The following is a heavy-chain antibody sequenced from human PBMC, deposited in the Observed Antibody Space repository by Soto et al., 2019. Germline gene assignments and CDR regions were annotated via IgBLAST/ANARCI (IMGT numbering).Heavy chain of an antibody. D-gene: IGHD6-19*01. CDR3: GRGDLLAGFYT. V-gene: IGHV4-59*01. J-gene: IGHJ5*02. CDR2: VYYSGSS. CDR1: NGSISTYY. Sequence: SQTLSLTCTVCNGSISTYYWTWVRQPPGKGLEWIGYVYYSGSSNYNPSLKSRVGMSIDTSKNQFSLELKSVNAADTATSDCGRGDLLAGFYTWAQGILVTVSS.